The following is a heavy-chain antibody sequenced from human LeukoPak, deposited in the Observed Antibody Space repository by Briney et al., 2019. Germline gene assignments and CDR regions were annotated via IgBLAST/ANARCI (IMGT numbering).Heavy chain of an antibody. CDR3: ARESGNYYYYYYMDV. CDR1: GGSISSGSYY. Sequence: SQTLSLTCTVSGGSISSGSYYWSWIRQPAGKGLEWIGRIYTSGSTNYNPSLKSRVTILVDTSKNQFSLKLSSVTAADTAVYYCARESGNYYYYYYMDVWGKGTTVTVSS. V-gene: IGHV4-61*02. D-gene: IGHD3-10*01. CDR2: IYTSGST. J-gene: IGHJ6*03.